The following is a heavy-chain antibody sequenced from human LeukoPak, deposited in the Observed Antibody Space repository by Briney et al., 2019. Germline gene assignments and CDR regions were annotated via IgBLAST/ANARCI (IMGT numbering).Heavy chain of an antibody. CDR2: IRNKVNSHTT. CDR1: GFTFSDHY. J-gene: IGHJ4*02. CDR3: VRNGGLVTSPFDY. Sequence: GGSLRLSCAASGFTFSDHYMDWVRQAPGKGLEWVGRIRNKVNSHTTEYSASVKGRFTISRDDSTNSVYLQMNSLRAEDTAIYYCVRNGGLVTSPFDYWGQGNLVTVSS. D-gene: IGHD3/OR15-3a*01. V-gene: IGHV3-72*01.